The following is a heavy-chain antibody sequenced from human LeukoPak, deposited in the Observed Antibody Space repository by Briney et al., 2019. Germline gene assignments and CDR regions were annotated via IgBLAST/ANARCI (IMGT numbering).Heavy chain of an antibody. CDR3: ARGSRPLFSSWETFLDY. J-gene: IGHJ4*02. Sequence: EASVKVSCKASGYTFTSYDINWVRQATGQGLEWMGWMNPNSGNTGYAQKFQGRVTMTRNTSISTVYMELSSLRSEDTAVYYCARGSRPLFSSWETFLDYWGQGTLVTVSS. CDR2: MNPNSGNT. CDR1: GYTFTSYD. V-gene: IGHV1-8*01. D-gene: IGHD6-13*01.